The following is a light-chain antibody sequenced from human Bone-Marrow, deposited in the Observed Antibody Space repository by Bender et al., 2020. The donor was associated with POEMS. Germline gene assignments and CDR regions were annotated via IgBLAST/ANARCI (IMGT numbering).Light chain of an antibody. CDR3: SSYTSSTTYV. J-gene: IGLJ1*01. CDR1: SSEPAVYNF. CDR2: DVS. V-gene: IGLV2-14*01. Sequence: QSALTQPASVSGSPGQSITISCTGSSSEPAVYNFVTWYQQHPGKAPKLVLYDVSNRPLGVSHRFSGSKSGNTASLTISGLQAEDEAVYYCSSYTSSTTYVFGTGTKVTVL.